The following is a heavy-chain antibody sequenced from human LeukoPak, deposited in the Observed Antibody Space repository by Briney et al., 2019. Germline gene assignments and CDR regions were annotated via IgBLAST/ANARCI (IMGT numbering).Heavy chain of an antibody. V-gene: IGHV4-59*01. CDR2: IYYSGST. J-gene: IGHJ6*02. Sequence: SETLSLTCTVSGGSISSYYWSWIRQPPGKGLEWIGYIYYSGSTNYNPSLKSRVTISVDTSKNQFSLKLSPVTAADTAVYYCARVYGDYYYGMDVWGQGTTVTVSS. D-gene: IGHD4-17*01. CDR1: GGSISSYY. CDR3: ARVYGDYYYGMDV.